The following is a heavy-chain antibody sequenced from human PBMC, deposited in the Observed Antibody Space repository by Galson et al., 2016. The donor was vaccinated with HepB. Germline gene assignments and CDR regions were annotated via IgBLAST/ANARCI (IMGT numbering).Heavy chain of an antibody. CDR1: GLTVYNNY. D-gene: IGHD3-9*01. CDR2: IYSGGDT. V-gene: IGHV3-66*01. J-gene: IGHJ5*02. Sequence: SLRLSCAASGLTVYNNYMSWVRQAPGKGLECISLIYSGGDTVYADSVKGRFTISRDHSKNTVYLQMNSLGVEDTAVYYCARDPPSVATGTWAWGQGTQVTVSS. CDR3: ARDPPSVATGTWA.